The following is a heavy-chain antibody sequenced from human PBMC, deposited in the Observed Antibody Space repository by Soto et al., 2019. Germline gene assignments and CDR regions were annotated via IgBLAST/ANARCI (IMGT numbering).Heavy chain of an antibody. Sequence: ASVKVSCKASGYSFRSYGIRWVRQAPGQSLEWMGWINVDNGDTKYSQNFQDRVTIIRDTSANSVYMELSSLTTEDTAVYYCARVGLKYLRWFDPWGQGSLVTVSS. J-gene: IGHJ5*02. CDR1: GYSFRSYG. V-gene: IGHV1-3*01. D-gene: IGHD6-6*01. CDR3: ARVGLKYLRWFDP. CDR2: INVDNGDT.